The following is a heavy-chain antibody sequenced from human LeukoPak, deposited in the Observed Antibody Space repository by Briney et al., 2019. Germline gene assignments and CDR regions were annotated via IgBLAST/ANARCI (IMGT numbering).Heavy chain of an antibody. CDR2: IDHGGSA. D-gene: IGHD6-6*01. CDR3: ASSPAWSLSSSSVY. CDR1: GGSFSGYS. J-gene: IGHJ4*02. Sequence: SETLSLTCAVYGGSFSGYSWNWIRQPPGKGLEWIGEIDHGGSANYNPSLKSRVTISVDTSKNQFSLRLSSVTAADTAVYYCASSPAWSLSSSSVYWGQGTLVTVSS. V-gene: IGHV4-34*01.